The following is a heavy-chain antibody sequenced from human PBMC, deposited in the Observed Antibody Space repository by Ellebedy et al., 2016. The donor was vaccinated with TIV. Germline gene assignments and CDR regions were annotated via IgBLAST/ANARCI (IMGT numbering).Heavy chain of an antibody. CDR2: IIPIFGTA. D-gene: IGHD4-17*01. CDR1: GGTFSSYA. J-gene: IGHJ6*02. V-gene: IGHV1-69*13. CDR3: ARADYGDSKDAPSYYYYGMDV. Sequence: SVKVSXXASGGTFSSYAISWVRQAPGQGLEWMGGIIPIFGTANYAQKFQGRVTITADESTSTAYMELSSLRSEDTAVYYCARADYGDSKDAPSYYYYGMDVWGQGTTVTVSS.